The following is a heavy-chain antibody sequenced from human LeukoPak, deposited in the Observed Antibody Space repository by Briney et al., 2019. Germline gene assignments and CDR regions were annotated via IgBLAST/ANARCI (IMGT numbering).Heavy chain of an antibody. CDR3: ARGRSGYRYYYYYYMDV. J-gene: IGHJ6*03. CDR1: GYTFTSYD. V-gene: IGHV1-8*03. D-gene: IGHD3-22*01. CDR2: MNLNSGNT. Sequence: ASVKVSCKASGYTFTSYDINWVRQATGQGLEWMGWMNLNSGNTGYAQKFQGRVTITRNTSISTAYMELSSLRSEDTAVYYCARGRSGYRYYYYYYMDVWGKGTTVTVSS.